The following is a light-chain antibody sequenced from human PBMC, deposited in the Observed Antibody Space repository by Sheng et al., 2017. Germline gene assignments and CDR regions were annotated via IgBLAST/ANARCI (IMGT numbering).Light chain of an antibody. CDR3: QQANSLLT. V-gene: IGKV1-8*01. CDR1: QGISSY. J-gene: IGKJ4*01. CDR2: AAS. Sequence: AIRMTQSPSSFSASTGDRVTITCRASQGISSYLAWYQQKPGKAPKLLIYAASTLQSGVPSRFSGSGSGTDFTLTISCLQSEDFATYYCQQANSLLTFGGGTKVEIK.